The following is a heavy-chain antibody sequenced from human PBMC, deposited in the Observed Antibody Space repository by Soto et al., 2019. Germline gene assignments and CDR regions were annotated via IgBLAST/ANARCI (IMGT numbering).Heavy chain of an antibody. D-gene: IGHD2-8*01. Sequence: GGSLRLSCAASGLTFTTAWMNWVRQAPGKGLEWVGRIKSKNDGGATEYSAPVKGRSTLSRDDSKDTLYLQMNSLKTEDTAVYYCTTDAQWGIWGQGTLVTVSS. CDR1: GLTFTTAW. CDR2: IKSKNDGGAT. J-gene: IGHJ3*02. V-gene: IGHV3-15*07. CDR3: TTDAQWGI.